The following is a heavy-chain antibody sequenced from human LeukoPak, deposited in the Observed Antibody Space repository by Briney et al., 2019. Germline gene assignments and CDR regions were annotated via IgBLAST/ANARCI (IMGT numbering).Heavy chain of an antibody. CDR2: ISGSGGTT. CDR3: AKGDVVVVAATPSGFVP. D-gene: IGHD2-15*01. J-gene: IGHJ5*02. V-gene: IGHV3-23*01. Sequence: GGSLRLSCAASGFIFSGDATSWVREGPGKGLEWVSAISGSGGTTNYADSVKGRFTISRDNSKNTLYLQMNSLRAEGTAVYYCAKGDVVVVAATPSGFVPWGQGSLVTVSS. CDR1: GFIFSGDA.